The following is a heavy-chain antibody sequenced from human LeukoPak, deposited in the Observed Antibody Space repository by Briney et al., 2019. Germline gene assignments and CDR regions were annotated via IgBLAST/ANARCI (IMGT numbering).Heavy chain of an antibody. CDR3: ARRSGIAVAGAFDY. CDR1: GFTFSSYG. D-gene: IGHD6-19*01. J-gene: IGHJ4*02. CDR2: IRYDGSNK. V-gene: IGHV3-33*08. Sequence: GRSLRLSCAASGFTFSSYGMHWVRQAPGKGLEWVAFIRYDGSNKYYADSVKGRFTISRDNSKNTLYLQMNSLRAEDTAVYYCARRSGIAVAGAFDYWGQGTLVTVSS.